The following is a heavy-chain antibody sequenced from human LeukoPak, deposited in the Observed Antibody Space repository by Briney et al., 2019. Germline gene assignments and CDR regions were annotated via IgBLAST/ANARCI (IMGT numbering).Heavy chain of an antibody. D-gene: IGHD1-26*01. CDR2: IYYSGST. V-gene: IGHV4-59*08. CDR1: GGSISSYY. J-gene: IGHJ4*02. Sequence: PSETLSLTCTVSGGSISSYYWSWIRQPPGKGLEWIGYIYYSGSTNYNPSLKSRVTISVDTSKNQFSLKLSSVTAADTAVYYCARLQVGARDSRDYWGQGTLVTVSS. CDR3: ARLQVGARDSRDY.